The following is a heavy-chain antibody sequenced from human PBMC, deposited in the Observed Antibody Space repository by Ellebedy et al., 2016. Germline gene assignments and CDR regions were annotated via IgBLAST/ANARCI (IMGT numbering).Heavy chain of an antibody. Sequence: SVKVSXKASGYTFTSYDINWVRQAPGQGLEWMGGIIPIFGTANYAQKFQGRVTITADESTSTAYMELSSLRSEDTAVYYCARAIFGVVTGFDYWGQGTLVTVSS. CDR1: GYTFTSYD. D-gene: IGHD3-3*01. V-gene: IGHV1-69*13. J-gene: IGHJ4*02. CDR2: IIPIFGTA. CDR3: ARAIFGVVTGFDY.